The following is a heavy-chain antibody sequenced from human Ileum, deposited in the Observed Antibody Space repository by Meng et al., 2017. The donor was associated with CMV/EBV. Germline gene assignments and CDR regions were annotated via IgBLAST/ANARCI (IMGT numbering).Heavy chain of an antibody. CDR2: ISYDGSNK. CDR3: ARELRSLGQQHISNDY. Sequence: GESLKISCAASGFTFSSYAMHWVRQAPGKGLEWVAVISYDGSNKYYADSVKGRFTISRDNSKNTLYLQMNSLRAEDTAVYYCARELRSLGQQHISNDYWGQGTLVTVSS. D-gene: IGHD6-13*01. J-gene: IGHJ4*02. CDR1: GFTFSSYA. V-gene: IGHV3-30*04.